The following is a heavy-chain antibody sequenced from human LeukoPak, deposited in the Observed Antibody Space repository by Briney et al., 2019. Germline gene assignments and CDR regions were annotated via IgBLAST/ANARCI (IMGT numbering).Heavy chain of an antibody. CDR3: AKGRVGANGYYYYGMDV. CDR1: GFPFSSFS. J-gene: IGHJ6*02. D-gene: IGHD1-26*01. Sequence: GSSLRLSCAATGFPFSSFSMHWVRQAPGKGLEWVAVISYDGSNKYYADSVKGRFTISRDNSKNTLYLQMNSLRIEDTAVYYCAKGRVGANGYYYYGMDVWGQGTTVSVSS. CDR2: ISYDGSNK. V-gene: IGHV3-30*18.